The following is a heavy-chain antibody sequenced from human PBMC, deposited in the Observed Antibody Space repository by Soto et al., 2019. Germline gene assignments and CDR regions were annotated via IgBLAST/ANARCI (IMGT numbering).Heavy chain of an antibody. D-gene: IGHD3-3*01. CDR1: GFTFSSYV. V-gene: IGHV3-33*01. CDR3: ARETSYDFWSGPHPMDV. J-gene: IGHJ6*02. Sequence: QVQLVESGGGVVQPGTSLRLSCAPSGFTFSSYVMHWVRQAPGKGLEWVAVVHYDGTKKYYADSVRGRFTISRDNSENILYLQMKSIRPDDTAVYFCARETSYDFWSGPHPMDVWGQGTTVTVSS. CDR2: VHYDGTKK.